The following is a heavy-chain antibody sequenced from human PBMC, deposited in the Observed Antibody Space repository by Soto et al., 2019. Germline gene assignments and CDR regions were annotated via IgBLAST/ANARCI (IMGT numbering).Heavy chain of an antibody. D-gene: IGHD6-13*01. CDR3: AKDPASAGRFDY. CDR1: GFTFSSYA. V-gene: IGHV3-23*01. CDR2: ISGSGGST. J-gene: IGHJ4*02. Sequence: EVQRLESGGGLVQPGGSLRLSCAASGFTFSSYAMSLVRQAPGKGLEWVSAISGSGGSTYYADSVKGRFTISRDNSKNTMYLQMNSLRAEDTAVYYCAKDPASAGRFDYWGQGPLVTVSS.